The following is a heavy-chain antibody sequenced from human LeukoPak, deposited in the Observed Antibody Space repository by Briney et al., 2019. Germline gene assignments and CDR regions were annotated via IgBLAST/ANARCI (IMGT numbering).Heavy chain of an antibody. J-gene: IGHJ4*02. D-gene: IGHD7-27*01. CDR3: ARNPPRTGDFNS. Sequence: ASVKVSCKASGYTFTSYYMHWVRQAPGQGLEWMGIINPSGGSTSYALKFQGRVTMTRDTSTNTAYMELSALTSEDTAVYYCARNPPRTGDFNSWGQGALVTVSS. CDR2: INPSGGST. V-gene: IGHV1-46*01. CDR1: GYTFTSYY.